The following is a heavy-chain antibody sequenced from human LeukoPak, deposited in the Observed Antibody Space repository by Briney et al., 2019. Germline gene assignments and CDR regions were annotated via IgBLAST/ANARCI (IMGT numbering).Heavy chain of an antibody. J-gene: IGHJ6*02. CDR2: ISSSSSYI. Sequence: GGSLRLSCAASGFTFSSYSMNWVRQAPGKGLEWVSSISSSSSYIYYADSVKGRFTISRDNAKNSLYLQMNSLRAEDTAVYYCARAKYNCSGGSCYLVYYYYYGMDVWGQGTTVTVSS. D-gene: IGHD2-15*01. V-gene: IGHV3-21*01. CDR1: GFTFSSYS. CDR3: ARAKYNCSGGSCYLVYYYYYGMDV.